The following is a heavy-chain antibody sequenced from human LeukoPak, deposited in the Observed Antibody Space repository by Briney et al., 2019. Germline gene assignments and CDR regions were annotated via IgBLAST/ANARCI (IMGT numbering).Heavy chain of an antibody. J-gene: IGHJ5*02. CDR1: EFSFSNYL. CDR3: ATSTYSSSPS. CDR2: INEDGSEK. V-gene: IGHV3-7*01. D-gene: IGHD6-6*01. Sequence: GGSLRLSCAAPEFSFSNYLMIWVRQASGKGLEWVANINEDGSEKYYVGSVEGRFTISRDNAKNSLYLQMNNLRAEDTAVYYCATSTYSSSPSWGQGTLVTVSS.